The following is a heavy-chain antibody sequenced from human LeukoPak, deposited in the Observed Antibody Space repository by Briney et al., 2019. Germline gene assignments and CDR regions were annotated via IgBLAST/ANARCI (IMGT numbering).Heavy chain of an antibody. CDR1: GYTFTNYW. Sequence: PGESLKISCKASGYTFTNYWIGWVRQVPGKVLEWMGIIYPGDSDTIYSPSFQGQVTISADKSTSTAYLQWSSLKASDSALYYCARPPYKTRSCAGDCSPYWGQGTLVTVSS. V-gene: IGHV5-51*01. D-gene: IGHD2-21*02. CDR2: IYPGDSDT. CDR3: ARPPYKTRSCAGDCSPY. J-gene: IGHJ4*02.